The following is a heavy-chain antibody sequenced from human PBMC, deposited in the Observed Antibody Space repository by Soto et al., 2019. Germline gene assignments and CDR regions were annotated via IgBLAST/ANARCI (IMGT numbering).Heavy chain of an antibody. CDR3: ASEELYCSRGSCPSVDY. D-gene: IGHD2-15*01. CDR2: IIPIFGTA. J-gene: IGHJ4*02. V-gene: IGHV1-69*06. CDR1: GGTFSSYA. Sequence: SSVKVSCKASGGTFSSYAISWVRQAPGQGLEWMGGIIPIFGTANYAQKFQGRVTITADKSTSTAYMELSSLRSEDTAVYYCASEELYCSRGSCPSVDYWGQGTLVIV.